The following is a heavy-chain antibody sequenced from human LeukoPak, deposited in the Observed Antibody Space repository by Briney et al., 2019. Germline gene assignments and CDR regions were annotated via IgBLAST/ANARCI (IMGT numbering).Heavy chain of an antibody. J-gene: IGHJ4*02. Sequence: GGSLRLSCAASGFIVSTTHMTWVRQAPGKGLEWVSVIYAGGSSSYADSVKGRFTISRDNSKNTVDLQMNSLRVEDTAVYYCAKDYVSGDGYWDFDYWGQGTLVTVSS. V-gene: IGHV3-53*01. CDR1: GFIVSTTH. CDR3: AKDYVSGDGYWDFDY. CDR2: IYAGGSS. D-gene: IGHD5-24*01.